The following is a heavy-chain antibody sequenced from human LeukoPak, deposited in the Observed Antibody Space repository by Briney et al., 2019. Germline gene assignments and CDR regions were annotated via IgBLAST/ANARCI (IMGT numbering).Heavy chain of an antibody. D-gene: IGHD4-17*01. CDR2: INPSGGST. Sequence: ASVKVSCKASGYTFTNYHMNWVRQAPGQGLEWMGIINPSGGSTTNAQKFQGRAIMTRDMSTSTVYMELSSLRSEDTAVYFCARYGHSPFFDYWGQGTLVIVSS. CDR3: ARYGHSPFFDY. J-gene: IGHJ4*02. V-gene: IGHV1-46*01. CDR1: GYTFTNYH.